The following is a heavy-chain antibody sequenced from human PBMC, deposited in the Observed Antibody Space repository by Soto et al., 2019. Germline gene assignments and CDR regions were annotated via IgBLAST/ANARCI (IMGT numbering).Heavy chain of an antibody. CDR2: ISYDGSNK. Sequence: GGSLRLSCAASGFTFSSYGMHWVRQAPGKGLEWVAVISYDGSNKYYADSVKGRFTISRDNSKNTLYLQMNSLRAEDTAVYYCAKSAVEQWLVLRDYWGQGTLVTVSS. V-gene: IGHV3-30*18. D-gene: IGHD6-19*01. J-gene: IGHJ4*02. CDR1: GFTFSSYG. CDR3: AKSAVEQWLVLRDY.